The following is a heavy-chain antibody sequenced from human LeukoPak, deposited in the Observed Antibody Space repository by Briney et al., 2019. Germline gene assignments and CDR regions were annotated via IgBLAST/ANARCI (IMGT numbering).Heavy chain of an antibody. D-gene: IGHD1-26*01. CDR1: GGSISSYY. CDR2: IYYSGST. Sequence: SETLSLTCTVFGGSISSYYWSWIRQPPVKGLEWIGYIYYSGSTNYNPSLKSRVTISVDTSKNQFSLKLSSVTAADTAVYYCARVFRRPGGVGATLGYGRSYYFDYWGQGTLVTVSS. V-gene: IGHV4-59*01. J-gene: IGHJ4*02. CDR3: ARVFRRPGGVGATLGYGRSYYFDY.